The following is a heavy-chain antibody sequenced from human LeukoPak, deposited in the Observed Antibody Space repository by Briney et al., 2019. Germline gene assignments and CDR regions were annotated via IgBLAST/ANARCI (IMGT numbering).Heavy chain of an antibody. CDR2: INHSGST. Sequence: ETLSLTCAVYGGSFSGYYWSWIRQPPGKGLEWIGEINHSGSTNYNPSLKSRVTISVDTSKNQFSLKLSSVTAADTAVYYCARGGGLRWSRGPYYFDYWGQGTLVTVSS. CDR1: GGSFSGYY. V-gene: IGHV4-34*01. CDR3: ARGGGLRWSRGPYYFDY. J-gene: IGHJ4*02. D-gene: IGHD4-23*01.